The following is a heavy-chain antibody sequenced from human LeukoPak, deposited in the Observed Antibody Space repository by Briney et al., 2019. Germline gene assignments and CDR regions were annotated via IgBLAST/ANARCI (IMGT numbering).Heavy chain of an antibody. CDR2: ISGSGGST. CDR3: ARRGPQLLQYFQH. V-gene: IGHV3-23*01. Sequence: GGSLRLSCGASGFTFSSFAMSWVRQAPGKGLQWVSAISGSGGSTDYADSVKGRFTISRDNAKNSLYLQMNSLRAEDTAVYYCARRGPQLLQYFQHWGQGTLVTVSS. D-gene: IGHD2-2*01. J-gene: IGHJ1*01. CDR1: GFTFSSFA.